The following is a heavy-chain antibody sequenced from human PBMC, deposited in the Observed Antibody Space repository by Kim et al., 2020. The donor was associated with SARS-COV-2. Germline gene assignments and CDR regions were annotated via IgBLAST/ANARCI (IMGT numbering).Heavy chain of an antibody. J-gene: IGHJ3*02. D-gene: IGHD3-10*01. Sequence: HPPLMSRVTISVDTAKNQFSRKLSAVTAADTAVYYCARDLPGSPGAFDIWGQWTMVTVSS. V-gene: IGHV4-59*01. CDR3: ARDLPGSPGAFDI.